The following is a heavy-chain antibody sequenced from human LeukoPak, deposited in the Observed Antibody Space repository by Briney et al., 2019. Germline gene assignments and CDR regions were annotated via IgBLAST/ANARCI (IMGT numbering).Heavy chain of an antibody. V-gene: IGHV4-39*07. CDR1: GGSISSSSDY. CDR3: ASSRGKGNFDY. CDR2: IAYSGST. D-gene: IGHD6-19*01. J-gene: IGHJ4*02. Sequence: SETLSLTCTVSGGSISSSSDYWAWIRQPPGKGLEWIGSIAYSGSTYYSPSLKSRGIISVDTSKNQFSLKLSSVTAADTAVYYCASSRGKGNFDYWGQGTLVTVSS.